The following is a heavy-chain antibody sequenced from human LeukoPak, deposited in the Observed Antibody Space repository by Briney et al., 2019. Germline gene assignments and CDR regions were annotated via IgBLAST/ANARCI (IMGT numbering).Heavy chain of an antibody. CDR1: GYTFTGYY. D-gene: IGHD2-2*01. Sequence: GASVKVSCKASGYTFTGYYMHWMRQAPGQGLEWMGWINPNSGGTNYAQKFQGRVTMTRDTSISTAYMELSRLRSDDTAVYYCARDQGYCSSTSCSNWFDPWGQGTLVTVSS. V-gene: IGHV1-2*02. CDR2: INPNSGGT. CDR3: ARDQGYCSSTSCSNWFDP. J-gene: IGHJ5*02.